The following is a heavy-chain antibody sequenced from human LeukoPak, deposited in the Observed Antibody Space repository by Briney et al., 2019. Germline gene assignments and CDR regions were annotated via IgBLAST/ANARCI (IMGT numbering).Heavy chain of an antibody. CDR3: ARGSATGSYSYYMDV. D-gene: IGHD3-10*01. Sequence: SETLSLTCAVYGGSFSGYYWSWIRQPPGKGLEWIGEINHSGSTNYNPSLKSRVTISVDTSKYQFSLKLSSVTAADTAVYYCARGSATGSYSYYMDVWGKGTTVTVSS. CDR1: GGSFSGYY. CDR2: INHSGST. J-gene: IGHJ6*03. V-gene: IGHV4-34*01.